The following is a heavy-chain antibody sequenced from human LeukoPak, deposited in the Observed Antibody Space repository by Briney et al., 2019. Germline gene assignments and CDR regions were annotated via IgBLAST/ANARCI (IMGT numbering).Heavy chain of an antibody. V-gene: IGHV3-74*01. CDR3: ARDLTYGSNWFDP. D-gene: IGHD4-17*01. Sequence: GGSLRLSCAASGFTFSNYWMHWVRQAPGKGLVWVSRIKGDGSDTSYADSVKGRFTVSRDNAKNTLYLQMNSLRVEDTAVYYCARDLTYGSNWFDPWGQGTLVTVSS. CDR1: GFTFSNYW. CDR2: IKGDGSDT. J-gene: IGHJ5*02.